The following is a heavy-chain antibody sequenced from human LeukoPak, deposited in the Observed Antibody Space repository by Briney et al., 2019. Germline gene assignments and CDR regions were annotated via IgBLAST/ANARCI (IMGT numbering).Heavy chain of an antibody. J-gene: IGHJ5*02. CDR2: ISSSSSTI. CDR1: GFTFSSYS. CDR3: ARVVAAPRGWFDP. V-gene: IGHV3-48*02. D-gene: IGHD2-15*01. Sequence: GGSLRLSCAASGFTFSSYSINWVRQAPGKGLEWVSYISSSSSTIYYADSVKGRFTISRDNAKNSLYLQLNSLRDEDTAVYYCARVVAAPRGWFDPWGQGTLVTVSS.